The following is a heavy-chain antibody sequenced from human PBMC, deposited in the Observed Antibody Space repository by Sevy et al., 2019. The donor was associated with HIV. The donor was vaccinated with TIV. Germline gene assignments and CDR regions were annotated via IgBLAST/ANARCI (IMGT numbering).Heavy chain of an antibody. D-gene: IGHD3-3*01. V-gene: IGHV1-2*02. Sequence: ASVKVSCKASGYMFTDYYIHWVRQAPGQGLEWMAWINPDSGVTNYAQRFQGEVTVTRDTSISTAYMELSRLRSNDTAIYYCARESYDFWTGPVDYDYGMDVWGQGTTVTVSS. CDR3: ARESYDFWTGPVDYDYGMDV. CDR2: INPDSGVT. J-gene: IGHJ6*02. CDR1: GYMFTDYY.